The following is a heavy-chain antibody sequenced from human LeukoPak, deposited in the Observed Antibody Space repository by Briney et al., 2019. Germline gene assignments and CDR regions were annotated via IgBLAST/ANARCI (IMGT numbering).Heavy chain of an antibody. D-gene: IGHD3-3*01. CDR3: ARDNSIFGVVTPGYYYYYMDV. CDR2: IYTSGST. V-gene: IGHV4-4*07. J-gene: IGHJ6*03. Sequence: SETLSLTCTVSGGSISSYYWSWIRQPAGKGLEWIGRIYTSGSTNYNPSLKSRVTMSVDTSKNRFSLKLSSVTAADTAVYYCARDNSIFGVVTPGYYYYYMDVWGKGTTVTVSS. CDR1: GGSISSYY.